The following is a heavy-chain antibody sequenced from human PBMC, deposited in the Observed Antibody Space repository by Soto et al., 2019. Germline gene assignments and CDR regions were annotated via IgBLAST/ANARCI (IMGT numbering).Heavy chain of an antibody. CDR1: GFTFSSYS. D-gene: IGHD6-13*01. Sequence: GGSLRLSCAASGFTFSSYSMNWVRQAPGKGLEWVSSIGGSTSYMRYADSVKGRFTISRDNAKNSLYLQMNGLRAEDTAVYYCVKDIAAADPNYWGQGALVTVSS. CDR2: IGGSTSYM. V-gene: IGHV3-21*01. CDR3: VKDIAAADPNY. J-gene: IGHJ4*02.